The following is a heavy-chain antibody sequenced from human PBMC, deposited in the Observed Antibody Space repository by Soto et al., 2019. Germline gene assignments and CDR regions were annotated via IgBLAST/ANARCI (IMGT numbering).Heavy chain of an antibody. D-gene: IGHD3-3*01. CDR1: GYTFTSYD. J-gene: IGHJ6*02. CDR2: MNPNSGNT. CDR3: ARWPSITSFGVVIPGNYYGMGV. Sequence: QVQLVQSGAEVKKPGASVKVSCKASGYTFTSYDIKWVRQATGQGLEWMGWMNPNSGNTGYAQKFQGRVTMTRNTSISTAYMELSSLRSEDTAVYYCARWPSITSFGVVIPGNYYGMGVWGQGTTVTVSS. V-gene: IGHV1-8*01.